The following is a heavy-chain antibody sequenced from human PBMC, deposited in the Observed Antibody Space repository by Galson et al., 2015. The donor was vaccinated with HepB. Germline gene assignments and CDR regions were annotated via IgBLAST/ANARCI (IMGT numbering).Heavy chain of an antibody. D-gene: IGHD2-21*01. CDR2: IYPDDSDT. CDR1: GYSFPNYW. V-gene: IGHV5-51*01. CDR3: ARQRDTVVVGWYFDL. J-gene: IGHJ2*01. Sequence: QSGAEVKKPGESLKISCKGSGYSFPNYWIGWVRQMPGKGLEWMGIIYPDDSDTRYSPSFQGQVTISADKSISTAYLQWSSLKASDTAMYYCARQRDTVVVGWYFDLWGRGTQVTVSS.